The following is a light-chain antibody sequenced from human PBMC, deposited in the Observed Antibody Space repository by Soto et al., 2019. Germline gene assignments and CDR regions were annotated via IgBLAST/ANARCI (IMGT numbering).Light chain of an antibody. CDR1: QSISSW. J-gene: IGKJ1*01. V-gene: IGKV1-5*01. CDR3: QQYNSYSWT. Sequence: IQLTQSPSTLSASVGDRVTITCRASQSISSWLAWYHQKPGKAPKLLIYDASSLESGVPSRFSGSGSGTEFTLTISSLQPDDFATYYCQQYNSYSWTFGQGTKVDIK. CDR2: DAS.